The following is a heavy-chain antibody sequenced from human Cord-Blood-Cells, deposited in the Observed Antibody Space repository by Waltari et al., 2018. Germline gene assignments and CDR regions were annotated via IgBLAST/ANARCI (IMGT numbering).Heavy chain of an antibody. CDR1: GGSFSGYY. Sequence: QVQLQQWGAGLLKPSETLSLTCAVYGGSFSGYYWSWIRQPPGKGLEWIGEINHSGSTNYNPSLKSRVTISVDTAKNQFSLELSSVTAADTAVYYCGIVGATTAVDIWGQGTMVTVSS. V-gene: IGHV4-34*01. D-gene: IGHD1-26*01. J-gene: IGHJ3*02. CDR2: INHSGST. CDR3: GIVGATTAVDI.